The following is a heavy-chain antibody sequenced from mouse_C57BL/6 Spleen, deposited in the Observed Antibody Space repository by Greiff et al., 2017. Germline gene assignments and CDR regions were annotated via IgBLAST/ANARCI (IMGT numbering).Heavy chain of an antibody. CDR3: ARGVRESWFAF. CDR2: IDPSDSET. D-gene: IGHD2-14*01. CDR1: GYTFTSYW. Sequence: QVQLQQPGAELVRPGSSVKLSCKASGYTFTSYWMHWVKQRPIQGLEWIGNIDPSDSETHYNQKFKDKATLTVDKSSSTAYMQLSSLTSEDSAVYFCARGVRESWFAFWGEGTLVTLSA. J-gene: IGHJ3*01. V-gene: IGHV1-52*01.